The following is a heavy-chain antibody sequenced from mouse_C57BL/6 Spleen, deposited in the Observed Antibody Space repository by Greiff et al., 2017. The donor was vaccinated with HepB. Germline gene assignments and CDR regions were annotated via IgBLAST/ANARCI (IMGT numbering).Heavy chain of an antibody. Sequence: EVKLVESGGGLVQPGGSLKLSCAASGFTFSDYYMYWVRQTPEKRLEWVAYISNGGGSTYYPDTVKGRFTISRDNAKNTLYLQMSRLKSEDTAMYYCARHGYGSSYCAMDYWGQGTSVTVSS. D-gene: IGHD1-1*01. J-gene: IGHJ4*01. V-gene: IGHV5-12*01. CDR2: ISNGGGST. CDR1: GFTFSDYY. CDR3: ARHGYGSSYCAMDY.